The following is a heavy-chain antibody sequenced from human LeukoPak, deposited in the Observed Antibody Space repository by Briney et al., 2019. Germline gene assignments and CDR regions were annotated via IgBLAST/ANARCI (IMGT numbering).Heavy chain of an antibody. CDR2: IYYSGST. J-gene: IGHJ6*02. Sequence: SETLSLTCTVSGGSISSGGYYWSWIRQHPGKGLEWIGYIYYSGSTYYNPSLKSRVTISVDTSNNQLSLRLTSVTAADTAVYYCARDQVYYYGMDVWGQGTTVTVSS. CDR1: GGSISSGGYY. CDR3: ARDQVYYYGMDV. V-gene: IGHV4-31*03.